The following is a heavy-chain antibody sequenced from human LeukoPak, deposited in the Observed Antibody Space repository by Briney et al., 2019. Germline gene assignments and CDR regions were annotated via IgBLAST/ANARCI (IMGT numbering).Heavy chain of an antibody. D-gene: IGHD1-7*01. Sequence: PSETLSLTCTVSGVSITSYYLGGIRQPAGKGLEWIGRIYSNENTNYNPSLKSRVTMSVDTSKNQFSLKLSSVTAADTAVYYCASGGTTPYYFDVWGQGPLVTVSS. J-gene: IGHJ4*02. V-gene: IGHV4-4*07. CDR2: IYSNENT. CDR1: GVSITSYY. CDR3: ASGGTTPYYFDV.